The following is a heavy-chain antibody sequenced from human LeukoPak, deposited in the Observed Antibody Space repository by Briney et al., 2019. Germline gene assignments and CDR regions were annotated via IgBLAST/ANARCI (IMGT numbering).Heavy chain of an antibody. D-gene: IGHD6-6*01. CDR3: AREYSSFSSLPPRDYYYYGMDV. Sequence: PGRSLRLSCAASGFTFSSYAMHWVRQAPGKGLEWVAVISYDGSNKYYADSVKGRFTISRDNSKNTLYLQMNSLRAEDTAVYYCAREYSSFSSLPPRDYYYYGMDVWGQGTTVTVSS. CDR1: GFTFSSYA. CDR2: ISYDGSNK. J-gene: IGHJ6*02. V-gene: IGHV3-30-3*01.